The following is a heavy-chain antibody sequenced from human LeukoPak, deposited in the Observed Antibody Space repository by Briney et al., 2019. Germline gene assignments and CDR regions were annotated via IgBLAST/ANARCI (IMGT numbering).Heavy chain of an antibody. J-gene: IGHJ6*03. Sequence: PGGSLRLSCAASGFTFSSYGMHWVRQAPGKGLERVAFIRYDGSNKYYADSVKGRFTISRDNSKNTLYLQMNSLRAEDTAVYYCARVGYDFWSGYYYYYYYMDVWGKGTTVTISS. V-gene: IGHV3-30*02. CDR2: IRYDGSNK. CDR3: ARVGYDFWSGYYYYYYYMDV. CDR1: GFTFSSYG. D-gene: IGHD3-3*01.